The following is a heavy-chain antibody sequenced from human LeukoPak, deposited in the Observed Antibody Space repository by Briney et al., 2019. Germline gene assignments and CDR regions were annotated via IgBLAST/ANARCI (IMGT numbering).Heavy chain of an antibody. CDR2: IYYSGST. V-gene: IGHV4-59*01. D-gene: IGHD3-9*01. J-gene: IGHJ6*02. CDR3: ARAPILTGYGIFSGMDV. Sequence: SETLSLTCTVSGGSISSYYWSWIRQPPGKGLEWIGYIYYSGSTNYNPSLKSRVTISVDTSKNQFSLKPSSVTAAGTAVYYCARAPILTGYGIFSGMDVWGQGTTVTVSS. CDR1: GGSISSYY.